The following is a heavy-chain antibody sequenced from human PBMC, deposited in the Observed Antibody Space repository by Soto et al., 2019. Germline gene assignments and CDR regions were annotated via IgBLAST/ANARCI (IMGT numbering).Heavy chain of an antibody. CDR3: ALRYCTTTNCFELSHYYGLPV. Sequence: GASVKVCCKASGGTFRNFAVSGVRQAPGPGLEWMGGIIFIFDTRNYAEKFQGRVTIAADISSKSAYMELSGLRSDDTAVYYCALRYCTTTNCFELSHYYGLPVWAQGPSVSVA. J-gene: IGHJ6*01. CDR2: IIFIFDTR. D-gene: IGHD2-8*01. V-gene: IGHV1-69*06. CDR1: GGTFRNFA.